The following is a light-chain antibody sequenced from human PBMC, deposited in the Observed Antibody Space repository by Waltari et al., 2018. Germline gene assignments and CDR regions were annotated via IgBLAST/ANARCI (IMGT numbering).Light chain of an antibody. CDR2: GAS. Sequence: EIVLRQSPGTLSLSPGQRATLSCRASQSVTNNHLAWYQQKPGQAPRPLRHGASCRATGIPARFSGSGSVTDFTLTITRLEREDFAVYYCHQYGSSPDTFGQGPKVQIK. CDR3: HQYGSSPDT. J-gene: IGKJ2*01. CDR1: QSVTNNH. V-gene: IGKV3-20*01.